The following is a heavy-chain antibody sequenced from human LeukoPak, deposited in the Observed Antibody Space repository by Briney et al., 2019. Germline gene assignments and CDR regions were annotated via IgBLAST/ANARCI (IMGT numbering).Heavy chain of an antibody. CDR3: ARAPAGCGGTCSFDY. V-gene: IGHV4-4*07. CDR1: GASMSNSF. D-gene: IGHD2-15*01. J-gene: IGHJ4*02. CDR2: IYSSGRT. Sequence: PSETLSLTCTVSGASMSNSFWSWIGQPAGKGLEWIGRIYSSGRTNYNTSLKSRVTLSIDTSNNQFSLKLTSVTAADTALYYCARAPAGCGGTCSFDYWGQGTLVTVSS.